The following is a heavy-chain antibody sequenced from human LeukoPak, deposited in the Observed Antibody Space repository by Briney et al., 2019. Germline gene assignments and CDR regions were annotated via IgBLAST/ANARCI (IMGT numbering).Heavy chain of an antibody. CDR2: IKQDESKT. J-gene: IGHJ4*02. CDR1: GFTFSNYW. Sequence: PGGSLRLSCADSGFTFSNYWMSWVRQAPGKGPEWVANIKQDESKTYYVDSVKGRFTISRDNAKNSLFLQMNSLRAEDTAVYYCARDASLYCAGDTCYWAFDHWGQGTLVTISS. D-gene: IGHD2-21*02. V-gene: IGHV3-7*01. CDR3: ARDASLYCAGDTCYWAFDH.